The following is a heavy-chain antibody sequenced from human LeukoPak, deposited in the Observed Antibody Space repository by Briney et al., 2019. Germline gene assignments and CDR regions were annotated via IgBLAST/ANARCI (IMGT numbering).Heavy chain of an antibody. V-gene: IGHV3-9*01. CDR1: GFTFDDYA. CDR2: ISWNSGSI. D-gene: IGHD3-3*01. CDR3: ALGMASDGCMDV. J-gene: IGHJ6*02. Sequence: SLRLSCAASGFTFDDYAMHWVRQAPGKGLEWVSGISWNSGSIGYVDSVKGRFTISRDNAKNSLYLQMNSLRAEDTTLYYCALGMASDGCMDVWGQGTTVTVSS.